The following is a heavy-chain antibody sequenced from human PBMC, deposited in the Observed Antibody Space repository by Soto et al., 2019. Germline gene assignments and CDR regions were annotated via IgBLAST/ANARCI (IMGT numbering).Heavy chain of an antibody. J-gene: IGHJ4*02. Sequence: SETLSLTCTVSGGSISSYYWSWIRQPPGKGLEWIGYIYYSGSTNYNPSPKSRVTISVDTSKNQFSLKLSSVTAADTAVYYCARHSGYCSGGSCYEVDFDYWGQGTLVTVSS. CDR2: IYYSGST. V-gene: IGHV4-59*08. CDR3: ARHSGYCSGGSCYEVDFDY. D-gene: IGHD2-15*01. CDR1: GGSISSYY.